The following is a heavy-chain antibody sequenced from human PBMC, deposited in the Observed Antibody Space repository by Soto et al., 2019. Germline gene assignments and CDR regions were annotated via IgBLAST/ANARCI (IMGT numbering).Heavy chain of an antibody. J-gene: IGHJ5*02. CDR1: GYTFTNYG. V-gene: IGHV1-18*01. D-gene: IGHD2-2*01. Sequence: QVPLVQSGDEVKKPGASVKVSCKASGYTFTNYGISWVRQAPGQGLEWMGRISGYSGNTNYAPRLQGRVTITPDTSTSTAYMEQRSLRSDDTAVYYCARDCPVPPAAPNNWFDPWGQGTLVTVCS. CDR3: ARDCPVPPAAPNNWFDP. CDR2: ISGYSGNT.